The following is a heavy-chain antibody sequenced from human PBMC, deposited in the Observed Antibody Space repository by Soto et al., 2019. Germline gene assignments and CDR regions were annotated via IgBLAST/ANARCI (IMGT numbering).Heavy chain of an antibody. CDR3: ARVDTAMGYYYYGMDV. D-gene: IGHD5-18*01. J-gene: IGHJ6*02. V-gene: IGHV5-10-1*01. Sequence: GESLKISCKGSGYSFTSYWISWVRQMPGKGLEWMGRIDPSDSYTNYSPSFQGHVTISADKSISTAYLQWSSLKASDTAMYYCARVDTAMGYYYYGMDVWGQGTTVTVS. CDR2: IDPSDSYT. CDR1: GYSFTSYW.